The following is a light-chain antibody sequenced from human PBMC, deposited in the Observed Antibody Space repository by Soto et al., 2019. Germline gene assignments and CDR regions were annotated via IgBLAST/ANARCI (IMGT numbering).Light chain of an antibody. CDR3: QQYGSSSLT. Sequence: EIVLTQSPGTLSLSPGERATLSCRASQSVSSSYVAWYQQKRGQAPRLLIYGASSRATGIPDRFSGSGSGTDFTLTISRLEPEDFAVYYCQQYGSSSLTFGGGTKVEIK. J-gene: IGKJ4*01. V-gene: IGKV3-20*01. CDR1: QSVSSSY. CDR2: GAS.